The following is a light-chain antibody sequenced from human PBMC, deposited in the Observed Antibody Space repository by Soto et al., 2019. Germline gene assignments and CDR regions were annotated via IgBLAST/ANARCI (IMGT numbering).Light chain of an antibody. CDR2: AAS. Sequence: GDRVIITCRASQDIRVDVGWLQQRPGHAPNLLIYAASTLHTGFPSTFTGSGSGTDFTLTINDLQPEDVATYFCLQDYDSPYTFGQGTKVDIK. V-gene: IGKV1-6*01. J-gene: IGKJ2*01. CDR3: LQDYDSPYT. CDR1: QDIRVD.